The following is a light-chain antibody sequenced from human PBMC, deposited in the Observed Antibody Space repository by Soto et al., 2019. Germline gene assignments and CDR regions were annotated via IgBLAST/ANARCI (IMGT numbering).Light chain of an antibody. Sequence: EIVMTQSPATLSVSPGERATLSCRASQSVSSNLAWYQQKPGQAPRLLIYGASTRATGIPARFSGSGSGTDFTVTISSLQSEDFAVNYCQQYNNWLMYTFGQGTKLEIK. V-gene: IGKV3-15*01. J-gene: IGKJ2*01. CDR3: QQYNNWLMYT. CDR1: QSVSSN. CDR2: GAS.